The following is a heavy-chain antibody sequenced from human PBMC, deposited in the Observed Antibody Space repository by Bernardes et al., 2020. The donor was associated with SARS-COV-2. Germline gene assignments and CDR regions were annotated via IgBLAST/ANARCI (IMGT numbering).Heavy chain of an antibody. CDR2: INKDGSDE. D-gene: IGHD2-21*01. V-gene: IGHV3-7*03. J-gene: IGHJ6*03. Sequence: GVSLRLSCAASGFPLSSYWMNWVRQAPGKGLEWVANINKDGSDEYYLDSVKGRFTISRDNAKNSLYLQMYSLRVEDTDVYYWSTDPNLPAYSCLDVWGKGTTITVSS. CDR3: STDPNLPAYSCLDV. CDR1: GFPLSSYW.